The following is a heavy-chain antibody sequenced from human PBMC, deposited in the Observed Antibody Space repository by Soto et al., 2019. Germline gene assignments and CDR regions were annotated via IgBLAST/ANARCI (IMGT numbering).Heavy chain of an antibody. CDR1: GGSFSGYY. J-gene: IGHJ4*02. D-gene: IGHD3-3*01. CDR3: ARGPSLRFLEWLFFDY. V-gene: IGHV4-34*01. CDR2: INHSGST. Sequence: SETLSLTCAVYGGSFSGYYWSWIRQPPGKGLEWIGEINHSGSTNYNPSLKSRVTLSVDTSKKQFSLKLSSVTAADTAVYYCARGPSLRFLEWLFFDYWGQGTLVTVSS.